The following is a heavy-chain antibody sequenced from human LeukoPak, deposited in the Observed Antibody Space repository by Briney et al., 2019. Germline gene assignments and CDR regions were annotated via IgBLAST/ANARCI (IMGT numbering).Heavy chain of an antibody. Sequence: SETLSLTCTVSGGSISPYYWSWIRQPPGKGLEWIGYIYYSGSTSYNPSLKSRVTISVDTSKNQFSLKLSSVTAADTAVYYCARDTSGWSDAYAWHFDLWGRGTLVAVSS. J-gene: IGHJ2*01. CDR3: ARDTSGWSDAYAWHFDL. V-gene: IGHV4-59*01. CDR1: GGSISPYY. D-gene: IGHD6-19*01. CDR2: IYYSGST.